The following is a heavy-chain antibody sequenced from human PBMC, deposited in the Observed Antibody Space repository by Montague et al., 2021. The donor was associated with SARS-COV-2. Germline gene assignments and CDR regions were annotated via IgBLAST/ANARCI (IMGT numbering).Heavy chain of an antibody. J-gene: IGHJ6*02. D-gene: IGHD2-2*01. V-gene: IGHV4-59*01. CDR3: ANLRRTQLLFGALYYGMDV. Sequence: SETLSLTCAVYGGSFSSYYWSWIRQPPGRGLQWTGYISYSGSTNYNPSLTSRVTISVDTSKNHFTLWLISVTAADTAVYYCANLRRTQLLFGALYYGMDVWGQGTTVTVSS. CDR1: GGSFSSYY. CDR2: ISYSGST.